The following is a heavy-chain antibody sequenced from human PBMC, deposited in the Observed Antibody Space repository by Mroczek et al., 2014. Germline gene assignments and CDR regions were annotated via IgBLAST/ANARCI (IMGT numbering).Heavy chain of an antibody. V-gene: IGHV3-7*01. CDR2: IEPHGGFK. CDR1: GFRFSSYW. J-gene: IGHJ3*02. Sequence: EVQLVESGGGLVQPGGSLRLSCAASGFRFSSYWMSWVRQTPGEGLEWVAYIEPHGGFKYVVDSVGGRFTISRDNAKNSLYLQLNSIRPEDTAIYYCARDPWGTPEGTFAIWGQGTTVTVSS. D-gene: IGHD2-2*01. CDR3: ARDPWGTPEGTFAI.